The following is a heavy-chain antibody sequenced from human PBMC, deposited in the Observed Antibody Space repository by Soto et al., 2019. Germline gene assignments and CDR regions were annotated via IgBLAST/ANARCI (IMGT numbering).Heavy chain of an antibody. D-gene: IGHD3-16*01. CDR1: GFTFDDYA. Sequence: GGSLRLSCAASGFTFDDYAMYWVREVPGKGLERVSGISWNSGRIGYADSVKGRFTISRDNAKNSLYLQMNSLRPEDMALYYCTKARLWGGDGYNSYYYNAMDVWGQGT. V-gene: IGHV3-9*03. J-gene: IGHJ6*02. CDR3: TKARLWGGDGYNSYYYNAMDV. CDR2: ISWNSGRI.